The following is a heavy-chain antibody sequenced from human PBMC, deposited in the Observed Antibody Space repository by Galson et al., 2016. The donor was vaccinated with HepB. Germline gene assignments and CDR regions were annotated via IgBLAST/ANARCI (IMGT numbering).Heavy chain of an antibody. V-gene: IGHV4-39*01. CDR3: ATGIVVAGKMYYHYMDV. D-gene: IGHD6-19*01. Sequence: ETLSLTCTVSGASISATNYYWGWIRQPPGRGLEWIGSIYHTESTNYNPSLESRVTISVDTAKNHLTLSLNSVTAADTAVYYCATGIVVAGKMYYHYMDVWGKGTAVTVSS. J-gene: IGHJ6*03. CDR1: GASISATNYY. CDR2: IYHTEST.